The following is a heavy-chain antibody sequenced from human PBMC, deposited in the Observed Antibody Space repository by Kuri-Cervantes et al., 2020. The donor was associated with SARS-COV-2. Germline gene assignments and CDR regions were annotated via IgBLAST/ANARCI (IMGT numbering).Heavy chain of an antibody. V-gene: IGHV1-2*02. J-gene: IGHJ4*02. CDR2: INPNSGDT. CDR1: GGTFSSYA. CDR3: ARKGDWAYFDY. Sequence: ASVKVSCKASGGTFSSYAISWVRQAPGQGLEWMGWINPNSGDTNYAQRFQGRVIMTRDTSITTAYMDLSRLTSDDTAVYYCARKGDWAYFDYWGQGTLVTVSS. D-gene: IGHD3-9*01.